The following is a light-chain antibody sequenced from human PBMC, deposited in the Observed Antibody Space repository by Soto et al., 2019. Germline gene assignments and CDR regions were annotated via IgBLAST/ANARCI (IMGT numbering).Light chain of an antibody. CDR3: TSYAASNSYV. CDR2: EVI. Sequence: QSALTQPASASGSHGQSVTISCIGTSSDVGGYNYVSWYQQHPDKAPKLLIYEVIKRPSGVPGRFSGSKSGNTASLTISWLQPEDEADYYCTSYAASNSYVFGSGTKLTVL. J-gene: IGLJ1*01. CDR1: SSDVGGYNY. V-gene: IGLV2-8*01.